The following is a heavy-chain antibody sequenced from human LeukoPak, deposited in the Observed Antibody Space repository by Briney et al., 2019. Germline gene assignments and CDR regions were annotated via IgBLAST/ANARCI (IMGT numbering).Heavy chain of an antibody. CDR1: GASISSSNW. CDR2: IYYSGST. Sequence: SGTLSLTCAVSGASISSSNWWSWVRQPPGKGLEWIGEIYYSGSTSNNPSLQSRVTISVDTSKNQFSLKLSSVTAADTAVYYCARRGNSGYDYDYWGQGTLVTVSS. V-gene: IGHV4-4*02. J-gene: IGHJ4*02. D-gene: IGHD5-12*01. CDR3: ARRGNSGYDYDY.